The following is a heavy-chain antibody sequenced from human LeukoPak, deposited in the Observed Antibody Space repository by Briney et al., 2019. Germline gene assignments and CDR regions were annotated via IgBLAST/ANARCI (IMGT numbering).Heavy chain of an antibody. CDR1: GGTFSSYA. J-gene: IGHJ4*02. V-gene: IGHV1-8*02. CDR3: ARGRYCSGGSCLSPLHY. CDR2: MNPNSGNT. D-gene: IGHD2-15*01. Sequence: ASVKVSCKASGGTFSSYAINWVRQATGQGLEWMGWMNPNSGNTGYAQKFQGRVTMTRNTSISTAYMELSSLRSEDTAVYYCARGRYCSGGSCLSPLHYRGQGTLVTVSS.